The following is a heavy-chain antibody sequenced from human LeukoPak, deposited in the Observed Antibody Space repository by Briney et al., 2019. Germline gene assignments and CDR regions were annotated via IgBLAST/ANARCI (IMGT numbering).Heavy chain of an antibody. CDR1: GGSISSSSYY. CDR2: IYHSGST. Sequence: PSETLSLTCTVSGGSISSSSYYWGWIRQPPGKGLEWIGSIYHSGSTNYNPSLKSRVTISVDKSKNQFSLKLSSVTAADTAVYYCAVVEMATIWVSPKGLNWGQGTLVTVSS. J-gene: IGHJ4*02. V-gene: IGHV4-39*07. CDR3: AVVEMATIWVSPKGLN. D-gene: IGHD5-24*01.